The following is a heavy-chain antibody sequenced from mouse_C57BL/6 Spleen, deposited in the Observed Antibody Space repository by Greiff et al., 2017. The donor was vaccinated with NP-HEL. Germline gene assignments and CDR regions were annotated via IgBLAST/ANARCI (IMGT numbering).Heavy chain of an antibody. D-gene: IGHD2-4*01. CDR2: INPNNGGT. V-gene: IGHV1-18*01. Sequence: VQLQQSGPELVKPGASVKIPCKASGYTFTDYNMDWVKQSHGKSLEWIGDINPNNGGTIYNQKFKGKATLTVDKSSSTAYMELRSLTSEDTAVYYCARKGHYDYDGYFDYWGQGTTLTVSS. CDR3: ARKGHYDYDGYFDY. CDR1: GYTFTDYN. J-gene: IGHJ2*01.